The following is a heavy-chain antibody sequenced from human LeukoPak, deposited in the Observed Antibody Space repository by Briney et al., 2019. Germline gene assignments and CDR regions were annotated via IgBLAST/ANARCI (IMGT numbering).Heavy chain of an antibody. CDR2: MNPNSGNT. J-gene: IGHJ4*02. V-gene: IGHV1-8*03. CDR3: ARDGGVDTAMDNDY. D-gene: IGHD5-18*01. CDR1: GYTFTSYD. Sequence: ASVKVSCTASGYTFTSYDINWVRQATGQGLEWMGWMNPNSGNTGYAQQFQGRFTITRNASISTAYMELSSLRAEDTAVYCCARDGGVDTAMDNDYWGQGTLVTVSS.